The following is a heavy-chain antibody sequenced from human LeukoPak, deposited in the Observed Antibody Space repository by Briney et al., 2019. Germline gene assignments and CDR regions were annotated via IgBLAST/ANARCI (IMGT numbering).Heavy chain of an antibody. CDR1: GYTFTSYG. V-gene: IGHV1-18*01. CDR3: AREGRQSFGVVIGWFDP. D-gene: IGHD3-3*01. CDR2: ISAYNGNT. Sequence: ASVKVSCKASGYTFTSYGISGVRQAPGQGLEWMGWISAYNGNTNYAQKLQGRVTMTTDTSTSTAYMELRSLRSDDTAVYYCAREGRQSFGVVIGWFDPWGQGTLVTVSS. J-gene: IGHJ5*02.